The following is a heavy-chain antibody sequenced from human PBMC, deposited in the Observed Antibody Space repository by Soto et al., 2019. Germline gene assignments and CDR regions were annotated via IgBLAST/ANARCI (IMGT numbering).Heavy chain of an antibody. CDR3: ARSQGSSTSLEIYYYYYYGMDV. CDR1: GGTFNSYA. V-gene: IGHV1-69*01. D-gene: IGHD2-2*01. CDR2: IIPISDTT. Sequence: QVQLVQSGAEVKKPGSSVKVSCKASGGTFNSYAISWVRQAPGQGLEWMGGIIPISDTTNYAQKFQGRVTITADESTSTAYMELSRLRSEDTAVYYCARSQGSSTSLEIYYYYYYGMDVWGQGTTVTVSS. J-gene: IGHJ6*02.